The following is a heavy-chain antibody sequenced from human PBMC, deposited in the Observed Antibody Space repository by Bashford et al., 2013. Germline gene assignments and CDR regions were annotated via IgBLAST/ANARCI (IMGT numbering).Heavy chain of an antibody. CDR1: GYPFTNHY. V-gene: IGHV1-46*01. J-gene: IGHJ4*02. CDR2: INPGGDKI. CDR3: ARDRGSPVYYFDY. Sequence: VKVSCKASGYPFTNHYIHWLRQAPGQGLEWLGVINPGGDKISYKKNFQGRLTLTKDTSATTVYMDLNSLTSEDTAVYFCARDRGSPVYYFDYWGPG. D-gene: IGHD6-6*01.